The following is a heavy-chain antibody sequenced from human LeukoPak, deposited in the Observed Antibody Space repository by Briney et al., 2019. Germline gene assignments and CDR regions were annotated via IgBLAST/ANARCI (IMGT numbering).Heavy chain of an antibody. CDR1: GFTFSSYA. Sequence: GGSLRLSCAASGFTFSSYAMSWVRQAPGKGLEWVAVISYDGSNKYYADSVKGRFTISRDNSKNTLYLQMNSLRAEDTAVYYCAKDGSIYYDFWSGPFDYWGQGTLVTVSS. V-gene: IGHV3-30*18. J-gene: IGHJ4*02. D-gene: IGHD3-3*01. CDR3: AKDGSIYYDFWSGPFDY. CDR2: ISYDGSNK.